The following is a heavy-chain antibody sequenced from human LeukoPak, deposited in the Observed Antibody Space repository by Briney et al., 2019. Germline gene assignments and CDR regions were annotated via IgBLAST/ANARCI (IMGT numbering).Heavy chain of an antibody. CDR3: ARGSLPALVYDILTGYYNRGYYFDY. Sequence: SETLSLTCAVYGGSFSGYYWSWLRQPPGKGLEWIGEINHSGSTNYNPSLKSRVTISVDTSKNQFSLKLSSVTAADTAVYYCARGSLPALVYDILTGYYNRGYYFDYWGQGTLVTVSS. V-gene: IGHV4-34*01. J-gene: IGHJ4*02. CDR1: GGSFSGYY. CDR2: INHSGST. D-gene: IGHD3-9*01.